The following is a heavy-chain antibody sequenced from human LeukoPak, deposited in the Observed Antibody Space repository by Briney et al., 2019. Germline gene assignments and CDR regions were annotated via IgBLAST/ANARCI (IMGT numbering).Heavy chain of an antibody. J-gene: IGHJ4*02. D-gene: IGHD3-22*01. V-gene: IGHV3-15*07. CDR3: STTYYYDSSEGY. Sequence: GGSLHLSCAASGFTFSNAWMNWVRQAPGNGLDSVGRIKSKTDGGTTDYAAPVKGRFTISIDDSKNTLYLQMNSPKTEDTAVYYCSTTYYYDSSEGYWGQGTLVTVSS. CDR2: IKSKTDGGTT. CDR1: GFTFSNAW.